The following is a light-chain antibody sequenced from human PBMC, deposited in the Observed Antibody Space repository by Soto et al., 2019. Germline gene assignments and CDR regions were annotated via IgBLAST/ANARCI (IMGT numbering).Light chain of an antibody. V-gene: IGLV2-14*01. CDR3: SSDTTSNLYV. Sequence: QSALTQPASVSGSPGQSITISCTGTSRDVGASTYVSWYQQHPGKAPKVVLYEASTRPSGVSDRFSGSKSGNTASLTISGLQAEDEADYYCSSDTTSNLYVFGTGTKVTVL. J-gene: IGLJ1*01. CDR1: SRDVGASTY. CDR2: EAS.